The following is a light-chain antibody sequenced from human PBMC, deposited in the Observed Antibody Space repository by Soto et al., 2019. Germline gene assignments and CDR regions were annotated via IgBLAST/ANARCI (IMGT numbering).Light chain of an antibody. CDR2: ATS. Sequence: DVQMTQSPSSLSAFVGDRVTITCRASQGIAPYLAWFQQKPGKVPKLLIYATSTLQSGVPSRFSGSGSGTDFTLTINSLQPEDVGTYYCHKYNGASLTFGGGTKVEIK. CDR1: QGIAPY. J-gene: IGKJ4*01. CDR3: HKYNGASLT. V-gene: IGKV1-27*01.